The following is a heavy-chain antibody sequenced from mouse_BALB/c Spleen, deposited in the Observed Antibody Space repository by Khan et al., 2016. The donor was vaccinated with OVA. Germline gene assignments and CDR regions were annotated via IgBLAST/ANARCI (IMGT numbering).Heavy chain of an antibody. CDR3: ARRTSVDPMDY. D-gene: IGHD1-1*01. CDR1: GYTFTSNT. V-gene: IGHV1-4*01. CDR2: INPNSGYT. J-gene: IGHJ4*01. Sequence: QVQLQQSGAELARPGASVKMSCKASGYTFTSNTMHWVKQRPGQGLAWIGYINPNSGYTNYNQNFKDKAPLTADKSSSTAYMQLSSLTSEDSAVYYCARRTSVDPMDYWGQGTSVTVSS.